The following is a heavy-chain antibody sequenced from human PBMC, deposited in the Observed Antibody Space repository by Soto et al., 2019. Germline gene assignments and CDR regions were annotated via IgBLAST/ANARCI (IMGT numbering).Heavy chain of an antibody. V-gene: IGHV4-59*08. J-gene: IGHJ4*02. Sequence: SETLSLTCTVSGGSISSYYWSWIRQPPGKGLEWIGYIYYSGSTNYNPSLKSRVTISVDTSKNQFSLKLSSVTAADTAVYYCARLDENSNYVFDYWGQGTLVTVSS. CDR3: ARLDENSNYVFDY. CDR2: IYYSGST. CDR1: GGSISSYY. D-gene: IGHD4-4*01.